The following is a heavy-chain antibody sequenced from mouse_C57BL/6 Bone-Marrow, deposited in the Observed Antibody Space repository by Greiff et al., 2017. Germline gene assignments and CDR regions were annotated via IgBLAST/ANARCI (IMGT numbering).Heavy chain of an antibody. J-gene: IGHJ4*01. CDR1: GYAFSSSW. V-gene: IGHV1-82*01. CDR2: IYPGDGDT. Sequence: VQRVESGPELVKPGASVKISCKASGYAFSSSWMNWVKQRPGKGLEWIGRIYPGDGDTNYNGKFKGKATLTADKSSSTAYMQLSSLTSEDSAVYFCARIERQLRLRWAMDYWGQGTSVTVSS. D-gene: IGHD3-2*02. CDR3: ARIERQLRLRWAMDY.